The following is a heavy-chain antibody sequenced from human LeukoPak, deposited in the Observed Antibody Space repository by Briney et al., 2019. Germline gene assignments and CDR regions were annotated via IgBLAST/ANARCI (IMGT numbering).Heavy chain of an antibody. D-gene: IGHD1-26*01. V-gene: IGHV3-30-3*01. Sequence: GGSLRLSCAASGFTFSSYAMHWVRQAPGKGLEWVAVISCDGSNKYYADSVKGRFTISRDNSKNTLYLQMNSLRAEDTAVYYCARDHGRKWELPFDYWGQGTLVTVSS. CDR3: ARDHGRKWELPFDY. J-gene: IGHJ4*02. CDR2: ISCDGSNK. CDR1: GFTFSSYA.